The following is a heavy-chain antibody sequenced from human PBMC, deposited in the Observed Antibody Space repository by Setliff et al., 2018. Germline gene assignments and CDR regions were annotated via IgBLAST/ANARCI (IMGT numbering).Heavy chain of an antibody. CDR3: LRLVRYCTKIACQATSGDEV. Sequence: WASVKVSCKASGYTLSNSILSWVRQAPGQGLEWMGWISAYNGKTYFAQKFQDRITLTTDTSTNTGYLELRGLRSDDTAVYYCLRLVRYCTKIACQATSGDEVWGLGTLVTVSS. V-gene: IGHV1-18*01. CDR2: ISAYNGKT. CDR1: GYTLSNSI. J-gene: IGHJ4*02. D-gene: IGHD2-8*01.